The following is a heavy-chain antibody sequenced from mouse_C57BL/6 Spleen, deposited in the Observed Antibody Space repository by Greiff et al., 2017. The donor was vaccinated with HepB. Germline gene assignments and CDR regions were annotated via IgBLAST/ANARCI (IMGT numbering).Heavy chain of an antibody. CDR3: ARIYITTVVAPFDY. Sequence: VQLQQSGPELVKPGASVQMSCKASGYTFTDYNMHWVKQSHGKSLEWIGYINPNNGGTSYNQKFKGKATLTVNKSSSTAYMELRSLTSEDSAVYYCARIYITTVVAPFDYWGQGTTLTVSS. CDR2: INPNNGGT. CDR1: GYTFTDYN. D-gene: IGHD1-1*01. J-gene: IGHJ2*01. V-gene: IGHV1-22*01.